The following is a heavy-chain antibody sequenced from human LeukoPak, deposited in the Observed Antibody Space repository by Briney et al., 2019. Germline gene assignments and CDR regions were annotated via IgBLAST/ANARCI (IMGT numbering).Heavy chain of an antibody. J-gene: IGHJ4*02. CDR1: GFTISSYD. V-gene: IGHV3-30*18. CDR3: AKGYSSGWSFDY. D-gene: IGHD6-19*01. Sequence: GGSLGLSCAASGFTISSYDMHWVRRAPGKGLEWVAIISYDGSNKYYADSVKGRFTISRDNSKNTLYLQMSSLRAEDTAVYYCAKGYSSGWSFDYWGQGTLVTVSS. CDR2: ISYDGSNK.